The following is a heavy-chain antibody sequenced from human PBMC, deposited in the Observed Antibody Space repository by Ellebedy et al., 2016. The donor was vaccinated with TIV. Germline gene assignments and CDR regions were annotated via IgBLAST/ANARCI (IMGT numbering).Heavy chain of an antibody. Sequence: GGSLRLSCAASGFSFRSYWMSWVRQAPGKGLEWVANINQDGSEQYYVDSVQGRFTISRDNARNSLNLQMNSVRAEDAAVHYCATDGSYGDYRSPTHAFVMWGQGTMVIVSS. J-gene: IGHJ3*02. V-gene: IGHV3-7*01. D-gene: IGHD4-17*01. CDR1: GFSFRSYW. CDR2: INQDGSEQ. CDR3: ATDGSYGDYRSPTHAFVM.